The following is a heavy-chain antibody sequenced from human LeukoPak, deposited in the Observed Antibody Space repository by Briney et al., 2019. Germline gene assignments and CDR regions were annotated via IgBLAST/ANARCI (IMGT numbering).Heavy chain of an antibody. J-gene: IGHJ5*02. D-gene: IGHD3-3*01. Sequence: PSETLSLTCAVYGGSFSGYYWSWIRQPPGKGLEWIGEINHSGSTNYNPSLKSRVTISVDTPKNQFSLKLSSVTAADTAVYYCARGGTYYDFWSGYYQYNWFGPWGQGTLVTVSS. CDR1: GGSFSGYY. V-gene: IGHV4-34*01. CDR2: INHSGST. CDR3: ARGGTYYDFWSGYYQYNWFGP.